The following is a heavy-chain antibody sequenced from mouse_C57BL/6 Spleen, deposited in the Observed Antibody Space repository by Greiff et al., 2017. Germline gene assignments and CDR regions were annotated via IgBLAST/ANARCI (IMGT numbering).Heavy chain of an antibody. CDR1: GYTFTSYW. D-gene: IGHD4-1*01. CDR2: IDPSDSYT. CDR3: ARNCYYYAMDY. J-gene: IGHJ4*01. Sequence: QVQLQQPGAELVKPGASVKLSCKASGYTFTSYWMQWVKQRPGQGLEWIGEIDPSDSYTNYNQKFKGKATLTVDTPSSTAYMQLSSLTSEDSAVYYCARNCYYYAMDYWGQGTSVTVSS. V-gene: IGHV1-50*01.